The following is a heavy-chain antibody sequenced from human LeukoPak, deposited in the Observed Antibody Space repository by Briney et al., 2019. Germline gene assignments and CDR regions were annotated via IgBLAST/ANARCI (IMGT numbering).Heavy chain of an antibody. J-gene: IGHJ4*02. CDR1: GFTVNSNY. Sequence: GGSLRLSCAASGFTVNSNYMIWVRQAPGKGREWVSVIYSGRSTHYADSVEGRITISRDNSKNTLYLQMNSLRAEDTAVYYCIKGGWGSVFDYWGQGTLVTVSS. D-gene: IGHD6-19*01. CDR2: IYSGRST. V-gene: IGHV3-53*01. CDR3: IKGGWGSVFDY.